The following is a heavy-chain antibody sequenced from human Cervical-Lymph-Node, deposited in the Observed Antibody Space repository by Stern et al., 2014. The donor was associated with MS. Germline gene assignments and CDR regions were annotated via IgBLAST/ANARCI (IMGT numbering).Heavy chain of an antibody. V-gene: IGHV3-30-3*01. CDR3: ARDDWAGPTLFDC. CDR2: ISYDGSNE. Sequence: VQLVESGGGVVQPGRSLKLSCAASGFTFSSYAMHWVRQAPGKGLEWVAVISYDGSNEYFADSVQGRFTISRDNSKNTLSLHMDSLRTEDTAVYFCARDDWAGPTLFDCWGQGTLVTVSS. D-gene: IGHD2-21*01. J-gene: IGHJ4*02. CDR1: GFTFSSYA.